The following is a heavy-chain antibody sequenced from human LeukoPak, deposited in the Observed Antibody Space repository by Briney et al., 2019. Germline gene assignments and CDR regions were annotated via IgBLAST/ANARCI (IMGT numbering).Heavy chain of an antibody. Sequence: ASVKVSCKASGYTFTNYDINWVRQAPGQGLEGMGWMNPNSGNTGYAQKFQGRVTMTRNTSISTAYMELRSLRSEDTAVYYCARADVVVAGMVDYWGQGTLVTVSS. D-gene: IGHD2-21*02. J-gene: IGHJ4*02. V-gene: IGHV1-8*01. CDR1: GYTFTNYD. CDR2: MNPNSGNT. CDR3: ARADVVVAGMVDY.